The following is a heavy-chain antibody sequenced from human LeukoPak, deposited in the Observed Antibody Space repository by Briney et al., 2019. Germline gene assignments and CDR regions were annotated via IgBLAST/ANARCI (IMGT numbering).Heavy chain of an antibody. V-gene: IGHV3-23*01. CDR3: AKPHFFEDYDSLTGYYKGGDYFYYGMDV. CDR1: GLTFNNYA. J-gene: IGHJ6*02. D-gene: IGHD3-9*01. Sequence: GGSLRLSCAASGLTFNNYAMSWVRQAPGKGLEWVAAISGSGGSTYYTDSVKGRFTISRDNSKNTLYLQMNSLRVEDTAVYYCAKPHFFEDYDSLTGYYKGGDYFYYGMDVWGQGTTVTVSS. CDR2: ISGSGGST.